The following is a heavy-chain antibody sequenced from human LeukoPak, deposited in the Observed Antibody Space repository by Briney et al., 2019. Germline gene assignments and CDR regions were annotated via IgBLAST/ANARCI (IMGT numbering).Heavy chain of an antibody. CDR1: GGSFSGYY. CDR2: INHSGST. Sequence: PSETLSLTCAVYGGSFSGYYWSWIRQPPGKGLEWIGEINHSGSTNYNPSLKSRVTISVDTSKNPFSLKLSSVTAADTAVYYCARNHYYDSSGYLPWGQGTLVTVSS. CDR3: ARNHYYDSSGYLP. J-gene: IGHJ5*02. V-gene: IGHV4-34*01. D-gene: IGHD3-22*01.